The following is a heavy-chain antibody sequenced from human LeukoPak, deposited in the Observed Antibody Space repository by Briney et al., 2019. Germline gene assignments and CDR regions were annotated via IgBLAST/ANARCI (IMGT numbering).Heavy chain of an antibody. CDR1: EFTLSSYT. V-gene: IGHV3-21*01. CDR2: ISSSSNYI. D-gene: IGHD3-22*01. Sequence: GGALRLSCAASEFTLSSYTMNWVRQAPGKGLEWISSISSSSNYIYYADSVKGRFTISRDNAKNSLSLQMNSLRAEDTAVYYCARDFYSDSRGYVDYYGMDVWGQGTTVTVSS. J-gene: IGHJ6*02. CDR3: ARDFYSDSRGYVDYYGMDV.